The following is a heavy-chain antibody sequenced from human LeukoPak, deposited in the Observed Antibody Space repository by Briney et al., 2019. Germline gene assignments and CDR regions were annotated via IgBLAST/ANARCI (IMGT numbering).Heavy chain of an antibody. CDR1: GYTLTSYD. V-gene: IGHV1-8*01. D-gene: IGHD3-3*01. J-gene: IGHJ3*02. CDR2: MNPNSGRT. Sequence: ASVKVSCKASGYTLTSYDINWVRQATGQGLEWMGWMNPNSGRTGYAQNFQGRITITRNTSISTAYMELSSLRSEDTAVYYCARHGGITIFGAAQSGGAFDIWGQGTMVTVSS. CDR3: ARHGGITIFGAAQSGGAFDI.